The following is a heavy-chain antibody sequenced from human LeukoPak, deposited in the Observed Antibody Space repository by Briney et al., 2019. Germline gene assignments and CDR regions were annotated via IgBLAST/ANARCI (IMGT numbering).Heavy chain of an antibody. J-gene: IGHJ6*02. V-gene: IGHV4-61*01. Sequence: PSETLSLTCTVSGGSVSSGSYYWSWIRQPPGKGLEWIGYIYYSGSTNYNPSLKSRVTISVDTSKNQFSLKLSSVTAADTAVYYCARLDYDYYYGMDVWGQGTTAAVSS. CDR3: ARLDYDYYYGMDV. CDR2: IYYSGST. CDR1: GGSVSSGSYY.